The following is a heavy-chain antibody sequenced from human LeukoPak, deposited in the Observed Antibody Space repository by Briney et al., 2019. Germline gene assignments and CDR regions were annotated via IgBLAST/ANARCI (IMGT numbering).Heavy chain of an antibody. J-gene: IGHJ4*02. CDR2: MNPNSGNT. CDR3: TRGSSGRRDN. CDR1: GYTFTSCE. V-gene: IGHV1-8*01. D-gene: IGHD6-19*01. Sequence: ASVKVSCKASGYTFTSCEINWVRQATGQGLEWMGWMNPNSGNTGYGQSLQGRITMTRDISIGTAYMELSNLTSEDTAIYYCTRGSSGRRDNWGQGTLVTVSA.